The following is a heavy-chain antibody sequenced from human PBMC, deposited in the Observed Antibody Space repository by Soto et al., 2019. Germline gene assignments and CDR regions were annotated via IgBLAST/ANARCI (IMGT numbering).Heavy chain of an antibody. D-gene: IGHD2-2*01. CDR1: GGTFGSYA. J-gene: IGHJ4*02. CDR3: ATALGCRSTSCTLDY. Sequence: QVQLVQSGAEGKKPGSSGKVSGKASGGTFGSYAFSWVRQAPGQGLEGMGGIIPVSGAAHYAQKFQGRVTITADESTSTAYMELSSLSSQDTAVYYCATALGCRSTSCTLDYWGQGTRVIVSS. V-gene: IGHV1-69*01. CDR2: IIPVSGAA.